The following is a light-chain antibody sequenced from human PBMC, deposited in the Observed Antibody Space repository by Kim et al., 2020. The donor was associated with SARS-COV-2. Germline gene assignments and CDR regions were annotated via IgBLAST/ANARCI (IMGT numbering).Light chain of an antibody. V-gene: IGKV1-5*03. Sequence: RSASVGDRVTITCRTSQSVSNWLAWYQQKPGKAPKLLIYKASTLEGGVPSRFSGSGSGTEFTLTITSLQPDDFATYYCQQYNTWTFGQGTKVDIK. CDR1: QSVSNW. CDR3: QQYNTWT. CDR2: KAS. J-gene: IGKJ1*01.